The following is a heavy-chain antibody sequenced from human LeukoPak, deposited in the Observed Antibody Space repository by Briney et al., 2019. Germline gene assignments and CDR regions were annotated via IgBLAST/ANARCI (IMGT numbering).Heavy chain of an antibody. CDR1: GGSISSYY. J-gene: IGHJ4*02. D-gene: IGHD6-13*01. V-gene: IGHV4-4*07. Sequence: SETLPLTCTVSGGSISSYYWSWIRQPAGKGLEWIGRIYTSGSTNYNPSLKSRVTMSVDTSKNQFSLKLSSVTAADTAVYYCAREEPSSSWPDYWGQGTLVTVSS. CDR3: AREEPSSSWPDY. CDR2: IYTSGST.